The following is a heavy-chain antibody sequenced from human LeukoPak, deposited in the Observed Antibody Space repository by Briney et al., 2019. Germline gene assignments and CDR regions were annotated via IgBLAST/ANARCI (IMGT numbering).Heavy chain of an antibody. CDR3: AREHGSGSHTFDY. D-gene: IGHD3-10*01. CDR2: INPNSGGT. Sequence: ASVKVSCKASGYTFTGYYMHWVRQAPGQGLEWMGWINPNSGGTNYAQKFQGRVTMTRDMSTSTVYMELSSLRSEDTAVYYCAREHGSGSHTFDYWGQGTLVTVSS. J-gene: IGHJ4*02. CDR1: GYTFTGYY. V-gene: IGHV1-2*02.